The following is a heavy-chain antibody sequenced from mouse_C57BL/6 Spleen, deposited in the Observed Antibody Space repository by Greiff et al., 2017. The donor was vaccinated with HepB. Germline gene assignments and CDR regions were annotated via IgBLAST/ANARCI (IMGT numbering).Heavy chain of an antibody. CDR2: IWTGGGT. J-gene: IGHJ4*01. Sequence: QVQLKESGPGLVAPSQRLSITCTVSGFSLTSYAISWVRQPPGKGLEWLGVIWTGGGTNYNSALKSRMSISKDNSKSQVFLKMNSLQTDDTARYYCDRTAGTGPDAMDYWGQGTSVTVSS. D-gene: IGHD4-1*01. CDR3: DRTAGTGPDAMDY. CDR1: GFSLTSYA. V-gene: IGHV2-9-1*01.